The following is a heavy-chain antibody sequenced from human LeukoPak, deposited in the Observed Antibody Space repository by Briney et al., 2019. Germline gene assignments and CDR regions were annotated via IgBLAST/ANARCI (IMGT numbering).Heavy chain of an antibody. CDR3: ARLSFGPRSDY. Sequence: PSETLSLTCTVSGGSISSYYWSWIWQPPGKGLEWIGYIYYSGSTNYNPSLKSRVTISVDTSKNQFSLKLSSVTAADTAVYYCARLSFGPRSDYWGQGTLVTVSS. CDR1: GGSISSYY. CDR2: IYYSGST. D-gene: IGHD3-10*01. J-gene: IGHJ4*02. V-gene: IGHV4-59*08.